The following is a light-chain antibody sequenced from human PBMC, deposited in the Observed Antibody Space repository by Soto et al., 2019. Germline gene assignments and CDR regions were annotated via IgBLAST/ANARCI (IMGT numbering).Light chain of an antibody. V-gene: IGKV3-11*01. CDR3: QQRSNWPPIT. Sequence: EIVLTQCPSSLSLSPGERAALSCMASQSVSSYLAWYQQKPGQAPRLLIYDASNRATGIPARFSGSGSGTDFTLTISSLEPEDFAVYYCQQRSNWPPITFGQGTRLEIK. CDR1: QSVSSY. J-gene: IGKJ5*01. CDR2: DAS.